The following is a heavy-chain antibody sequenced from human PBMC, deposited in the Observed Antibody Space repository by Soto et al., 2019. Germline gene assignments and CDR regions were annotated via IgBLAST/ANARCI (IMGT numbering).Heavy chain of an antibody. CDR3: AGVPYCDFWSGYFDP. D-gene: IGHD3-3*01. J-gene: IGHJ5*02. Sequence: PSETLSLTCTVSGGSISSGGYYWSWIRQHPGKGLEWIGYIYYSGSTYYNPSLKSRVTISVDTSKNQFSLKLSSVTAADTAVYYCAGVPYCDFWSGYFDPWGQGTLVTVSS. CDR1: GGSISSGGYY. V-gene: IGHV4-31*03. CDR2: IYYSGST.